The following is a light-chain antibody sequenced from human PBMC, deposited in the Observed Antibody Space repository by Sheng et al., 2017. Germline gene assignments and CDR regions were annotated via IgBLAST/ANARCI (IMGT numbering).Light chain of an antibody. CDR2: WAS. J-gene: IGKJ4*01. Sequence: DIVMTQSPDSLAVSLGERATINCKSSQSILSNANNRNYLAWYQQKAGQPPKLLIYWASTSGSGTDFTLTISSLQAEDVAVYYCHQSLSAPLTFGGGTKVELK. V-gene: IGKV4-1*01. CDR1: QSILSNANNRNY. CDR3: HQSLSAPLT.